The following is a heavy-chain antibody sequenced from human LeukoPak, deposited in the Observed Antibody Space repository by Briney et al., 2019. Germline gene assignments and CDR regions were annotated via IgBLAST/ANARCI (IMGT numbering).Heavy chain of an antibody. J-gene: IGHJ1*01. CDR2: ITPMFGTA. Sequence: GASVKVSCKASGGTSSSYAINWVRQAPGQGLEWMGGITPMFGTAKYAQKFQGRVTITADESTSTAYMELSSLRSEDTAVYYCARDSSEFRSLIFHWGQGTLVTVSS. CDR1: GGTSSSYA. D-gene: IGHD3-9*01. CDR3: ARDSSEFRSLIFH. V-gene: IGHV1-69*13.